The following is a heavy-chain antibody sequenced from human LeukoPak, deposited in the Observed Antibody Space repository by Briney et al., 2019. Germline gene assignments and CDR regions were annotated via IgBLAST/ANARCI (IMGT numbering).Heavy chain of an antibody. CDR2: ISAYNGNT. CDR1: GYTFTSYG. Sequence: ASVKVSCKASGYTFTSYGISWVRQAPGQGLEWMGWISAYNGNTNYAQKLQGRVTMTRNTSISTAYMELSSLRSEDTAVYYCARAASGTNLVYWGQGTLVTVSS. V-gene: IGHV1-18*01. J-gene: IGHJ4*02. CDR3: ARAASGTNLVY. D-gene: IGHD1-26*01.